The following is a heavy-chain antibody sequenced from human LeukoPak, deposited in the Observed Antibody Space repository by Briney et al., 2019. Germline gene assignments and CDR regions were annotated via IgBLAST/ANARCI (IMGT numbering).Heavy chain of an antibody. V-gene: IGHV4-34*01. CDR2: INHSGST. CDR3: ARAAGYQLLSWWFDP. J-gene: IGHJ5*02. Sequence: TSETLSLTCAVYGGSFSGYYWSWIRQPPGKGLEWIGEINHSGSTNYNPSLKSRVTISVDTSKNQFSLKLSSVTAADTAVYYCARAAGYQLLSWWFDPWGQGSLVTVSS. CDR1: GGSFSGYY. D-gene: IGHD2-2*01.